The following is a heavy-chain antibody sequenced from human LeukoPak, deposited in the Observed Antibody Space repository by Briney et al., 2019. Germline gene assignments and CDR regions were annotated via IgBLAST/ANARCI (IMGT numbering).Heavy chain of an antibody. J-gene: IGHJ4*02. CDR2: ISGSGGST. D-gene: IGHD3-3*01. CDR3: ARTYYDFWSGYGH. Sequence: GGSLRLSCAASGFTFSSYAMSWVRQAPGKGLEWVSAISGSGGSTYYADSVKGRFTISRDNSKNTLYLQMNSLRAEDTAVYYCARTYYDFWSGYGHWGQGTLVTVSS. V-gene: IGHV3-23*01. CDR1: GFTFSSYA.